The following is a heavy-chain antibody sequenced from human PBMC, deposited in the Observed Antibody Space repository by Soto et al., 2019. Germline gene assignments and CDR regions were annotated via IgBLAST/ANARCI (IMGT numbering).Heavy chain of an antibody. CDR3: TWDTSGYYYPSH. CDR2: IKSKASGGTT. Sequence: EVQLMESGGGLVKPGGSLRLSCAASGFTFTDAWMNWVRQAPGKGLEWVGHIKSKASGGTTDYAAPVKGRFTISRDDSKNTLYLQMNNLKTEDTAVYYCTWDTSGYYYPSHWGQGTLVTVSS. D-gene: IGHD3-22*01. CDR1: GFTFTDAW. V-gene: IGHV3-15*07. J-gene: IGHJ4*02.